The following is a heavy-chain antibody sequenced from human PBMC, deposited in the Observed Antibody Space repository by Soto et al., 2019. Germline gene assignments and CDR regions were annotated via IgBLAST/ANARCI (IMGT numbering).Heavy chain of an antibody. V-gene: IGHV3-23*01. CDR2: ISATGGST. Sequence: PGGSLRLSCAGSGFTFASYVMTWVRQAPGKGLEWVSSISATGGSTYYAGSVKGRFTISRDNSKNTLFLQMNSLRAEDTAIYYCANAEHPRRSICFDYWGQGTLVTVSS. D-gene: IGHD6-6*01. CDR3: ANAEHPRRSICFDY. CDR1: GFTFASYV. J-gene: IGHJ4*02.